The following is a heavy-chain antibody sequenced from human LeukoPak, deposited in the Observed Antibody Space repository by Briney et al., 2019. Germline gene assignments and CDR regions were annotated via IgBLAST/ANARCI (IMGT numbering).Heavy chain of an antibody. V-gene: IGHV1-18*04. CDR2: VSAYNGNT. CDR1: GYTFTGYY. Sequence: ASVKVSCKASGYTFTGYYIHWVRQAPGQGLEWMGWVSAYNGNTNYAQKLQGRVTMTTDTSTTIVYMELRSLKSDDTAVYYCARDHKVETDNTKGGWFDPWGQGTLVTVSS. J-gene: IGHJ5*02. CDR3: ARDHKVETDNTKGGWFDP. D-gene: IGHD4-23*01.